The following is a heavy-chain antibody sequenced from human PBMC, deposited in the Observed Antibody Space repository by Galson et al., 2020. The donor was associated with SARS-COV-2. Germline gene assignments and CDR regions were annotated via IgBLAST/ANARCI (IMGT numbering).Heavy chain of an antibody. CDR1: GFTFSSYG. CDR3: ARELRYFDWFQPGYYGMDV. J-gene: IGHJ6*04. Sequence: QLGESLKISCAASGFTFSSYGMHWVRQAPGKGLEWVAVIWYDGSNKYYADSVKGRFTISRDNSKNTLYLQMNSLRAEDTAVYYCARELRYFDWFQPGYYGMDVWGKGTTVTVSS. CDR2: IWYDGSNK. D-gene: IGHD3-9*01. V-gene: IGHV3-33*01.